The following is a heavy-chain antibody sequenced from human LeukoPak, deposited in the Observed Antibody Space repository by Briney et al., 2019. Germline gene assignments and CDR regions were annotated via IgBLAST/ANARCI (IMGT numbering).Heavy chain of an antibody. CDR1: GGTFNKYA. CDR3: ARDIPSYGDFRGEMDV. CDR2: VIPIFGTT. Sequence: ASVKVSCKASGGTFNKYAISWVRQAPGEGLEWMGGVIPIFGTTNYAQKFQGRVTITADESTSTAYMEPSSLTSEDTAVYYCARDIPSYGDFRGEMDVWGKGTTVTVSS. V-gene: IGHV1-69*13. D-gene: IGHD4-17*01. J-gene: IGHJ6*04.